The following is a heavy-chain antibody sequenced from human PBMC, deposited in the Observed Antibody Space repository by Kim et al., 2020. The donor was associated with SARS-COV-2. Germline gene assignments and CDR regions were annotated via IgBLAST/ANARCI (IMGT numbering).Heavy chain of an antibody. CDR1: GGSISSSSYY. J-gene: IGHJ3*02. Sequence: SETLSLTCTVSGGSISSSSYYWGWIRQPPGKGLEWIGSIYYSGSTYYNPSLKSRVTISVDTSKNQFSLKLSSVTAADTAVYYCARHKWSGRAEDDAFDIWGQGTMVTVSS. D-gene: IGHD2-8*01. V-gene: IGHV4-39*01. CDR2: IYYSGST. CDR3: ARHKWSGRAEDDAFDI.